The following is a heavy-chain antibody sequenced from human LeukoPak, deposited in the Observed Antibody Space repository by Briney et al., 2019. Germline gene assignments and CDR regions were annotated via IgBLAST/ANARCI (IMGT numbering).Heavy chain of an antibody. D-gene: IGHD6-19*01. CDR3: AKHPPIWEVGIAVAGNLDY. J-gene: IGHJ4*02. CDR2: ISGNGGST. CDR1: GLTFSSYA. V-gene: IGHV3-23*01. Sequence: GGSLRLSCAASGLTFSSYAMSWVRQPPGKGLEWVSAISGNGGSTYYADSVKGRFTISRDNSKNTLNLQMNSLRAEDTAVYYCAKHPPIWEVGIAVAGNLDYWGQGTLVTVSS.